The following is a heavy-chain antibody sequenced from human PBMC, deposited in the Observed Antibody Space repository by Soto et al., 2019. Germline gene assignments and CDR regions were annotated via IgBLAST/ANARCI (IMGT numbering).Heavy chain of an antibody. CDR3: AKDEARVVVPDNWFDS. D-gene: IGHD3-22*01. V-gene: IGHV3-23*01. CDR2: ISDSGGST. J-gene: IGHJ5*01. CDR1: GLTFSSNA. Sequence: GGSLRLSCAASGLTFSSNAMSWVRQAPGKGLEWVSGISDSGGSTYYADSVKGRFTISRDNSKNTLYLQMNSLRAEDTAVYYCAKDEARVVVPDNWFDSWGQGTLVTVSS.